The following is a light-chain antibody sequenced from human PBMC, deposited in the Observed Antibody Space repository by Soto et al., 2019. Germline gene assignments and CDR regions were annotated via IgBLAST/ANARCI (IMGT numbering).Light chain of an antibody. V-gene: IGLV1-44*01. CDR1: SSNIGSNS. Sequence: QSVLTQPPSASGTPGQRVTISCSGSSSNIGSNSVNWYQQLPRTAPKVLIYTNNQRPSGVPDRFSGSKSGTSASLAISGLQSEDEADYYYAAWDDSLNVYVFGTGTKVTVL. CDR2: TNN. CDR3: AAWDDSLNVYV. J-gene: IGLJ1*01.